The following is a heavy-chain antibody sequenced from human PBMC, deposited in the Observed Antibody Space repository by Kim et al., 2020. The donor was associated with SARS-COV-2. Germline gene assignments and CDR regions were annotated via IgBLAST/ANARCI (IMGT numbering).Heavy chain of an antibody. V-gene: IGHV3-7*01. CDR2: INRDGSDK. J-gene: IGHJ4*02. Sequence: GGSLRPSCAASGFTFDASWMTWVRQAPGKGLEWVANINRDGSDKFYVDSVKGRFTISRDNARNSLYLQVNSLRVEVTAVYYCGIWRSTSSWYWVHWGQGTLVTVSS. CDR1: GFTFDASW. D-gene: IGHD6-13*01. CDR3: GIWRSTSSWYWVH.